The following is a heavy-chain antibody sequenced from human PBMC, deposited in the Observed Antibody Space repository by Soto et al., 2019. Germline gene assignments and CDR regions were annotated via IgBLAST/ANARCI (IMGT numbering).Heavy chain of an antibody. CDR1: GDSITNGDYS. V-gene: IGHV4-30-4*01. Sequence: QVSLQESGPGLVKPSQTLSLTCFVSGDSITNGDYSWSWIRQPPGKALEWIAYIYYNGITHYNPSLKRLVTTSLDQPKNHFTLKMTSVTNADTAVYSCALGIQEGFDPWGQGTLVTVSS. CDR2: IYYNGIT. J-gene: IGHJ5*02. D-gene: IGHD5-18*01. CDR3: ALGIQEGFDP.